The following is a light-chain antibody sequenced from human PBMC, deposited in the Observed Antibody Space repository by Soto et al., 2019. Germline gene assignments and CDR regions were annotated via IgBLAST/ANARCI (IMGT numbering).Light chain of an antibody. J-gene: IGKJ1*01. CDR3: QQYNNWPPWT. CDR2: GAS. CDR1: QSVTTN. V-gene: IGKV3-15*01. Sequence: EVVMTQSPATLSVSPGERSTLSCMSIQSVTTNMAWYQQKPGQAPRLLIYGASTRATGIPARFSGSGSGTDFTLTISSLQSEDFAVYYCQQYNNWPPWTFGQGTKVDI.